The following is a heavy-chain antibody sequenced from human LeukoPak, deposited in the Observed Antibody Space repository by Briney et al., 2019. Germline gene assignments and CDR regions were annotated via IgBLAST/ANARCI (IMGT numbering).Heavy chain of an antibody. V-gene: IGHV3-30*04. CDR3: ARSIAVAEPGQV. Sequence: PGGSLRLSCAASGFTFSSYAMHWVRQAPGKELEWVAVISYDGSNKYYADSMKGRFTISRDNSKNTLYLQMNSLRAEDTAVYYCARSIAVAEPGQVWGQGTLVTVSS. D-gene: IGHD6-19*01. CDR1: GFTFSSYA. J-gene: IGHJ4*02. CDR2: ISYDGSNK.